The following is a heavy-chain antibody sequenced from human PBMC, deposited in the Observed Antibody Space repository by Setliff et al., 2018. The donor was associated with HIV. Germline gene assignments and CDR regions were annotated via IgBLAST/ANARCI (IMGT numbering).Heavy chain of an antibody. CDR2: INLSSGST. CDR1: GDTFTNYL. Sequence: ASVKVSCKVSGDTFTNYLMHWVRQAPGQGLEWMGIINLSSGSTTYAQTFQGRVTMTRDTSTSTVYMELSSLRSEDTAVYYCARDRSSGLSFYYGMDVWGPGTMVTVSS. J-gene: IGHJ6*01. V-gene: IGHV1-46*01. D-gene: IGHD3-22*01. CDR3: ARDRSSGLSFYYGMDV.